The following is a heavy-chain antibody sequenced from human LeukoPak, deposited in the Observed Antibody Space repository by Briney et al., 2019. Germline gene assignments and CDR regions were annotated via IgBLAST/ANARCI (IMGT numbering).Heavy chain of an antibody. Sequence: SETLSLTCTVSGDSISTYYWSWIRQPPGKGLEWIGYMYYSGSTNYNPSLKSRVTISVDTSKNQFSLKLSSVTAADTAVYYCARGLLVAATYFDYWGQGTLVTVSS. CDR3: ARGLLVAATYFDY. CDR1: GDSISTYY. CDR2: MYYSGST. V-gene: IGHV4-59*08. D-gene: IGHD2-15*01. J-gene: IGHJ4*02.